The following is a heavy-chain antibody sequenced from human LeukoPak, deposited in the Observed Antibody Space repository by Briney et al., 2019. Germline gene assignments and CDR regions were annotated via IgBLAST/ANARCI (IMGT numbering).Heavy chain of an antibody. CDR3: AREKGSGKQWLVD. J-gene: IGHJ4*02. D-gene: IGHD6-19*01. CDR2: IYHSGST. V-gene: IGHV4-59*12. Sequence: SETLSLTCTVSGGSISSYYWSWIRQPPGKGLEWIGYIYHSGSTNYNPSLKSRVTISVDTSKNQFSLKLSSVTAADTAVYYCAREKGSGKQWLVDWGQGTLVTVSS. CDR1: GGSISSYY.